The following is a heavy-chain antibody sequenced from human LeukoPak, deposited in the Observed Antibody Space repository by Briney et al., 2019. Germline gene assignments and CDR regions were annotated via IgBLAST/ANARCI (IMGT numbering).Heavy chain of an antibody. CDR3: AKYSGSYYLGY. CDR1: GFTFSNYW. Sequence: GGSLRLSCAASGFTFSNYWMRWVRQAPGKGLEWVSAISGSGGSTYYADSVKGRFTISRDNSKNTLYLQMNSLRAEDTAVYYCAKYSGSYYLGYWGQGTLVTVSS. J-gene: IGHJ4*02. V-gene: IGHV3-23*01. CDR2: ISGSGGST. D-gene: IGHD1-26*01.